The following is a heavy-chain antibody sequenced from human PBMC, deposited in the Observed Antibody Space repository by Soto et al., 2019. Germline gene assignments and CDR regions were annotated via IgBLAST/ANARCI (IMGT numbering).Heavy chain of an antibody. CDR1: GFTFSTYA. V-gene: IGHV3-23*01. Sequence: PGGSLRLSCAASGFTFSTYAMSWVRQAPGKGLEWVSAISASGTTTYYADSVKGRFTISRDNSKNTLFLQMNSLRAEDTAVHYCARGLGFCSSYGCYIWFDDWGQGTLVTVSS. J-gene: IGHJ4*02. CDR3: ARGLGFCSSYGCYIWFDD. D-gene: IGHD2-2*02. CDR2: ISASGTTT.